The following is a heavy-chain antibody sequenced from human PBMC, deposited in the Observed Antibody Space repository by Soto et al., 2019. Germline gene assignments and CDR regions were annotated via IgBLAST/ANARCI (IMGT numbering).Heavy chain of an antibody. Sequence: ASVKVSCKASGYTLTSYDINWVRQATGQGLEWMGWMNPNSGNTGYAQKFQGRVTMTRNTSISTAYMELSSLRSEDTAVYYCARVYCSGGSCYGWFDPWGQGTLVTVSS. J-gene: IGHJ5*02. CDR3: ARVYCSGGSCYGWFDP. CDR1: GYTLTSYD. V-gene: IGHV1-8*01. CDR2: MNPNSGNT. D-gene: IGHD2-15*01.